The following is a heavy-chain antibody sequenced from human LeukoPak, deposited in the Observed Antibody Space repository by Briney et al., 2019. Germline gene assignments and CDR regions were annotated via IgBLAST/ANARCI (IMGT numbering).Heavy chain of an antibody. CDR1: GYTFTSYG. D-gene: IGHD5/OR15-5a*01. Sequence: GASVKVSCKASGYTFTSYGISWVRLAPGQGLEWMGWISAYNGNTNYAQKLQGRVTMTTDTSTSTAYMELRSLRSDDTAVYYCASSVRLDGSTGYWGQGTLVTVSS. V-gene: IGHV1-18*01. CDR2: ISAYNGNT. CDR3: ASSVRLDGSTGY. J-gene: IGHJ4*02.